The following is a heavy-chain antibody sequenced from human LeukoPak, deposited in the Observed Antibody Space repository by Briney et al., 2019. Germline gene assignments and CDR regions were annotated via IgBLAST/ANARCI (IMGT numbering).Heavy chain of an antibody. CDR1: GYTFTGYN. V-gene: IGHV1-2*02. J-gene: IGHJ4*02. CDR2: MSPNSGDT. CDR3: ARDRYGDGFAHLDY. D-gene: IGHD5-24*01. Sequence: ASVKVSCKASGYTFTGYNMHWVRQAPGQGPEWMGWMSPNSGDTNYAQKFQGRVTMTRDTSITTAYMELTRLTSDDTAVYYCARDRYGDGFAHLDYWGQGALVTVSS.